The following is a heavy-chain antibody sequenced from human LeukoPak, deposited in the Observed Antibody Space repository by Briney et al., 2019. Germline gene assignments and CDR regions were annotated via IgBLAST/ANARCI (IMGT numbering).Heavy chain of an antibody. CDR3: ARGKMTATRHLDH. J-gene: IGHJ4*02. Sequence: GGSLRLSCTASGGSFSYYSMNWVRQSPGQELQWVSILSGNSGITFDADSVRGRFTIYRDNSKNTLYLQINSLSAEDPAMYYCARGKMTATRHLDHWGQGTLVTVSS. CDR1: GGSFSYYS. V-gene: IGHV3-23*01. CDR2: LSGNSGIT.